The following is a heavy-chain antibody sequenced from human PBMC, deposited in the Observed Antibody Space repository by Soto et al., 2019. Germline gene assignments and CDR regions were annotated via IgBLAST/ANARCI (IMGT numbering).Heavy chain of an antibody. CDR1: GFLVTGCL. V-gene: IGHV3-66*01. J-gene: IGHJ4*02. CDR3: ARDDLGGAYDFWH. CDR2: ISDGGAT. Sequence: EMQLVESGGGLVQPGGSLRLSCAASGFLVTGCLMAWVRQAPGKGLEWVSVISDGGATFYADSVKGRFTISRDISKNTMYPQMNILRAEDTAVYYCARDDLGGAYDFWHGGQGALVIVSS. D-gene: IGHD3-3*01.